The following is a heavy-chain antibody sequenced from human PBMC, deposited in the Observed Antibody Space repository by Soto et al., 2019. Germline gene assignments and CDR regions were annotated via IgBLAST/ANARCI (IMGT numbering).Heavy chain of an antibody. CDR1: GFTFSSEE. CDR2: ISGSSSMI. Sequence: GGSLRLSCAASGFTFSSEEMNWVRQAPGKGLEWVAYISGSSSMIYYADSVKGRFTISRDNAKNSLYLQMNTLRAEDTAVYYCATDFWSAYCWGQGTLVTVSS. D-gene: IGHD3-3*01. J-gene: IGHJ4*02. CDR3: ATDFWSAYC. V-gene: IGHV3-48*03.